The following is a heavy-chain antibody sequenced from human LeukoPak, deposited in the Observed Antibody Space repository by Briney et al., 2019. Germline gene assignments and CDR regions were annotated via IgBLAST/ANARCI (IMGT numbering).Heavy chain of an antibody. CDR1: GGSISSNY. J-gene: IGHJ4*02. CDR2: IYYSGST. V-gene: IGHV4-59*12. CDR3: ARDKYYYDSSGYYYFDY. Sequence: PSETLSLTCNVSGGSISSNYWSWIRQPPGKGLEWIGYIYYSGSTNYNPSLKSRVTISVDTSKNQFSLKLSSVTAADTAVYYCARDKYYYDSSGYYYFDYWGQGTLVTVSS. D-gene: IGHD3-22*01.